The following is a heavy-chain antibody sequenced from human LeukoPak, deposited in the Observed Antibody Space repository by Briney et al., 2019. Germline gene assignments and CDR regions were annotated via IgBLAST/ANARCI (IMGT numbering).Heavy chain of an antibody. CDR3: VRGSKYYDTLTGPRQYYYVMDV. V-gene: IGHV4-39*07. D-gene: IGHD3-9*01. CDR2: IYYSGST. CDR1: GGSISSSSYY. Sequence: PSETLSLTCTVSGGSISSSSYYWGWIRQPPGKGLEWIGSIYYSGSTYHNPSLKSRVTISVDTSKNRFSLKLSSVTAADTAVYHCVRGSKYYDTLTGPRQYYYVMDVWGQGTTVTVSS. J-gene: IGHJ6*02.